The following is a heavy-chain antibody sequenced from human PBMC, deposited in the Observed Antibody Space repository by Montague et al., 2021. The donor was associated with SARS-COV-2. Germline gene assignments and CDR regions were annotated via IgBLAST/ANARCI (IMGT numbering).Heavy chain of an antibody. D-gene: IGHD1-26*01. CDR1: GDSAGRDSAA. CDR3: ARTSASSDY. CDR2: TYYRSKWYN. J-gene: IGHJ4*02. Sequence: CAISGDSAGRDSAAWKWIRQSPERGLEWLGRTYYRSKWYNDYAVSVKSRITINPETSKNQISLQLNSVTPEDTAVYYCARTSASSDYWGQGTLVTVSS. V-gene: IGHV6-1*01.